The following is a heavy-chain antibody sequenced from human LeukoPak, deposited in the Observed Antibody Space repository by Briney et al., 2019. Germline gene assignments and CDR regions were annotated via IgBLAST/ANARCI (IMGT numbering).Heavy chain of an antibody. CDR1: GDSISSYY. J-gene: IGHJ4*02. D-gene: IGHD6-13*01. V-gene: IGHV4-59*01. CDR3: ATGYSSTWYYFDY. CDR2: SYHTGST. Sequence: PSETLSLTCTVSGDSISSYYWSWIRQPPGKGLEWIGYSYHTGSTNYNPSLKSRVTISVDKSKNQFSLKLSSVTAGDTAVYYCATGYSSTWYYFDYWGKGTLVTVSS.